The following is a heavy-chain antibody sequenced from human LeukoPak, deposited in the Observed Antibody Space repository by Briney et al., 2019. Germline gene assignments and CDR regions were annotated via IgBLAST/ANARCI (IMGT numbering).Heavy chain of an antibody. CDR1: GFTFSSYG. CDR3: AEDATVTSGLVDY. V-gene: IGHV3-30*02. D-gene: IGHD4-11*01. CDR2: IRYDGSNK. Sequence: PGGSLRLSCAASGFTFSSYGMHWVRQAPGKGLEWVAFIRYDGSNKYYADSVKGRFTISRDNSKNTLYLQMNSLRAEDTAVYYCAEDATVTSGLVDYWGQGTLVTVSS. J-gene: IGHJ4*02.